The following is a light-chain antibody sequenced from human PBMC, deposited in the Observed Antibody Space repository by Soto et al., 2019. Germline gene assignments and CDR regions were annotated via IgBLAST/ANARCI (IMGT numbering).Light chain of an antibody. CDR3: AAWDDSLSGVV. CDR2: SNN. J-gene: IGLJ2*01. CDR1: NSNIGSNT. V-gene: IGLV1-44*01. Sequence: QSVLTQPPSASGTPGLRVTISCSGSNSNIGSNTVNWYHQLPGTAPKLLIYSNNQRPSGVPDRFSGSKSGTSASLDISGLQSDDEADYYCAAWDDSLSGVVFGGGTKVTVL.